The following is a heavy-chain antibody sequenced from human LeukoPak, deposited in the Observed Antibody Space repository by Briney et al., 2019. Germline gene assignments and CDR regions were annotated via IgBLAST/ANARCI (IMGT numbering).Heavy chain of an antibody. D-gene: IGHD3-3*02. CDR2: ISGSGDST. CDR3: ARQVISNFFFDS. CDR1: GFTFSSNA. V-gene: IGHV3-23*01. J-gene: IGHJ4*02. Sequence: GRSLRLSCAASGFTFSSNAMTWVRQAPEKGLEWVSTISGSGDSTYYADPVKGRFAVSRDNSKNTMYLQMNSLRAEDTAVYYCARQVISNFFFDSWGQGTLVTVSS.